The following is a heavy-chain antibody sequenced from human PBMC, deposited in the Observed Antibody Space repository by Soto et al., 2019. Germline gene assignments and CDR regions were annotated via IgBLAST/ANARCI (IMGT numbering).Heavy chain of an antibody. CDR1: GYNFIAQN. CDR3: ARERHLNTPADAFDL. J-gene: IGHJ3*01. Sequence: QVHLVQSGAEVKKPGASVKVSCMASGYNFIAQNIHWVRQAPGLGLEWMGKMNPNSGGSDYAQEFQGRVTVTRDTCISTGYMELTSLKSDDTAVYYGARERHLNTPADAFDLWGQGTMVIVSS. V-gene: IGHV1-2*02. CDR2: MNPNSGGS.